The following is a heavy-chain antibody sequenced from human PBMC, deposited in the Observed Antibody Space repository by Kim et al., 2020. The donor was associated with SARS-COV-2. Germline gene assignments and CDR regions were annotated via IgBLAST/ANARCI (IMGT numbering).Heavy chain of an antibody. J-gene: IGHJ5*02. CDR3: ARGLGQLWFGESRVWFDP. D-gene: IGHD3-10*01. Sequence: SETLSLTCAVYGGSFSGYYWSWIRQPPGKGLEWIGEINHSGSTNYNPSLKSRVTISVDTSKNQFSLKLSSVTAADTAVYYCARGLGQLWFGESRVWFDPWGQGTLVTVSS. CDR2: INHSGST. V-gene: IGHV4-34*01. CDR1: GGSFSGYY.